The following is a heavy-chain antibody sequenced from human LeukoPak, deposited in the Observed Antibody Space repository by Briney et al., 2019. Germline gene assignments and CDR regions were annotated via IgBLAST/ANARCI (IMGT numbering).Heavy chain of an antibody. Sequence: PSQTLSLTCSVSGASITSDDYYWSWIRQPPGKGLEWIGYIHYSGSTVYNSSLKSRVTISVDTSKNQFSLRLSSVAVADTAVYYCAREGRDFWSGSRGWFDPWGQGTLVTVSS. V-gene: IGHV4-30-4*01. CDR3: AREGRDFWSGSRGWFDP. D-gene: IGHD3-3*01. CDR2: IHYSGST. CDR1: GASITSDDYY. J-gene: IGHJ5*02.